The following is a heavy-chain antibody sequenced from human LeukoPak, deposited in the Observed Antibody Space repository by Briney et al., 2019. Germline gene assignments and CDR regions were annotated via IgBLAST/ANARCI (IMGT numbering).Heavy chain of an antibody. Sequence: SVKVSCKASGGTFSRYAISWVRQAPGQGLEWMGGIIPIFGTANYAQKFQGRVTITADESTSTAYMELSSLRSEDTAVYYCARCHYGSGSYYTPYFDYWGQGTLVTVSS. V-gene: IGHV1-69*13. J-gene: IGHJ4*02. CDR3: ARCHYGSGSYYTPYFDY. CDR2: IIPIFGTA. D-gene: IGHD3-10*01. CDR1: GGTFSRYA.